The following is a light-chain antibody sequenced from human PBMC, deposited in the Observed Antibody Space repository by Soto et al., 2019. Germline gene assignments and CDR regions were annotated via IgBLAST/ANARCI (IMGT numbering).Light chain of an antibody. CDR1: QSISNY. J-gene: IGKJ1*01. CDR3: QKYNSAPRT. Sequence: DIQMTQSPYSLSASVGDRVTITCRARQSISNYLTWYQQKPGKVPKLLIYAASTLQSGVPSRFSGSGSGTDFTLTMSSLQPEDVATYYCQKYNSAPRTFGHGTKVEIK. V-gene: IGKV1-27*01. CDR2: AAS.